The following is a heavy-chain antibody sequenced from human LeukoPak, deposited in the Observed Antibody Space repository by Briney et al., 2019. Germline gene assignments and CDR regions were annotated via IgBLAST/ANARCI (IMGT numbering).Heavy chain of an antibody. CDR1: GVTFSGYA. D-gene: IGHD4-17*01. V-gene: IGHV1-69*13. J-gene: IGHJ4*02. CDR3: ARLTRRDFTVTPEDY. Sequence: SVKVSCKASGVTFSGYAISWVRQAPGQGLEWMGGIIPVSGTANYAQNFQGRVTITADESTSTAYMELSSLRSEDTAVYYCARLTRRDFTVTPEDYWGQGTLVTVSS. CDR2: IIPVSGTA.